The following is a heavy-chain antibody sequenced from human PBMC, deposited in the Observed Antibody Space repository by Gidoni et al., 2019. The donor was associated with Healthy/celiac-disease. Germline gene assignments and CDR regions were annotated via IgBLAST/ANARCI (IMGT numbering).Heavy chain of an antibody. CDR3: ARDGYSSGWLAFDI. Sequence: QVQLVESGGGVVQPGRSLRLSCAASGFTFSSYAMHWVRQAPGKGLEWVAVISYDGSNKYYADSVKGRFTISRDNSKNTLYLQMNSLRAEDTAVYYCARDGYSSGWLAFDIWGQGTMVTVSS. V-gene: IGHV3-30-3*01. J-gene: IGHJ3*02. CDR1: GFTFSSYA. CDR2: ISYDGSNK. D-gene: IGHD6-19*01.